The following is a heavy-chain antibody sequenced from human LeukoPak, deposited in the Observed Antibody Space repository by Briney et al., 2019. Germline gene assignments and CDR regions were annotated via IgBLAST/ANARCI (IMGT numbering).Heavy chain of an antibody. CDR2: INPRGST. D-gene: IGHD4/OR15-4a*01. V-gene: IGHV1-46*01. Sequence: TSVRVSCKASGYTFTSYYMHWVRQAPGQGLEWMGIINPRGSTTYAQKFQGRVTMTRDTSTSTVYMELSSLRSEDTAVYYCAREVPGFNFDYWGQGTLVTVSS. CDR3: AREVPGFNFDY. CDR1: GYTFTSYY. J-gene: IGHJ4*02.